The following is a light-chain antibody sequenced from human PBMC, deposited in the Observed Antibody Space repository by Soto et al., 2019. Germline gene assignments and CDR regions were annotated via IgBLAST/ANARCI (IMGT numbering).Light chain of an antibody. CDR3: NSYTSSTTPDV. V-gene: IGLV2-14*03. CDR1: SSDVGAYNY. J-gene: IGLJ1*01. CDR2: DVT. Sequence: QSALTQPASVSGSPGQSITISCTGSSSDVGAYNYVSWYQHHPDKAPKLVIYDVTNRPSGVSNRFSGSKSGNTASLTISGLQAEDEADYYCNSYTSSTTPDVFGTGTKLTVL.